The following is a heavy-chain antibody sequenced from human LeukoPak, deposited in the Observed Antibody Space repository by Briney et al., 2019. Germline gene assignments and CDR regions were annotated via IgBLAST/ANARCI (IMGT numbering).Heavy chain of an antibody. J-gene: IGHJ4*02. V-gene: IGHV3-66*02. CDR1: GFSVSTNY. Sequence: PGGSLRLSCAASGFSVSTNYMSWFRQAPEKGLEWVSIIYNDDTTYYADSVKGRFTFSRDYYKNTLYLQMDSLRAEDTAVYYCARVPEIQYCSSTTCSPLHFDYWGQGTLVAVSS. CDR3: ARVPEIQYCSSTTCSPLHFDY. CDR2: IYNDDTT. D-gene: IGHD2-2*01.